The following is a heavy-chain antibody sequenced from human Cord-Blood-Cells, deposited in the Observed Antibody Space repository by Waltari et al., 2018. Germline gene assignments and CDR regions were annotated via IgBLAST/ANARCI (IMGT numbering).Heavy chain of an antibody. Sequence: QVQLQQWGAGLLKPSETLSLTCAVYVGSFSGYYWSWIRQPPGKGLEWIGEINHSGSTNYNPSLKSRVTISVDTSKNQFSLKLSSVTAADTAVYYCARADWYGDYDYWGQGTLVTVSS. J-gene: IGHJ4*02. D-gene: IGHD4-17*01. CDR3: ARADWYGDYDY. CDR2: INHSGST. CDR1: VGSFSGYY. V-gene: IGHV4-34*01.